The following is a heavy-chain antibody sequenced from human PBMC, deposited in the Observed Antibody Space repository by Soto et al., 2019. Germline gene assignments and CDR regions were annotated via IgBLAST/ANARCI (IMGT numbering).Heavy chain of an antibody. J-gene: IGHJ4*02. Sequence: QAPLVQSGAEVKKPGASVKVSCKASGYTFTGYDINWVRQATGQGLEWMGWMNPNSGNTGYAQNFQGRVTMTRDNSITTAYMELTSLRDDDSAVYYCAGEKVGTTGIEFWGQGTLVTVSS. V-gene: IGHV1-8*01. D-gene: IGHD1-26*01. CDR2: MNPNSGNT. CDR3: AGEKVGTTGIEF. CDR1: GYTFTGYD.